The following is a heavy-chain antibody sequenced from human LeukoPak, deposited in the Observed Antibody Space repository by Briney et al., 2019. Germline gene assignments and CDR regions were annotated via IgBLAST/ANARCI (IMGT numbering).Heavy chain of an antibody. CDR3: ATSISGATTTDY. D-gene: IGHD1-1*01. CDR2: ISSSSSYI. V-gene: IGHV3-21*01. J-gene: IGHJ4*02. Sequence: PGGSLRLSCAASGFTFSSYWMHWVRQAPGKGLEWVSSISSSSSYIYYADSVKGRFTISRDNAKNSLYLQMNSLRAEDTAVYYCATSISGATTTDYWGQGTLVTVSS. CDR1: GFTFSSYW.